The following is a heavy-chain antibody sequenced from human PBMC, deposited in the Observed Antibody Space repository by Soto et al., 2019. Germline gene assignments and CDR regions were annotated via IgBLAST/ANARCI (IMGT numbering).Heavy chain of an antibody. CDR3: ANCSGGSCYYRGDAFDI. V-gene: IGHV4-39*01. CDR1: GGSISSSSYY. CDR2: IYYSGST. Sequence: QLQLQESGPGLVKPSETLSLTCTVSGGSISSSSYYWGWIRQPPGKGLEWIGSIYYSGSTYYNPSLKGRVTISVDTSKNQFSLKLSSVTAADTAVYYCANCSGGSCYYRGDAFDIWGQGTMVTVSS. D-gene: IGHD2-15*01. J-gene: IGHJ3*02.